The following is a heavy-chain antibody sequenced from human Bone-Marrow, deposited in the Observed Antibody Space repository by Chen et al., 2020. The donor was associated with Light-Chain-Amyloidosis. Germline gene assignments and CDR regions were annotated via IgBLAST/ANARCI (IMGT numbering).Heavy chain of an antibody. CDR2: INHSGST. CDR1: GGSFSGYY. CDR3: ARKLGGPFWY. V-gene: IGHV4-34*01. J-gene: IGHJ4*02. D-gene: IGHD3-10*01. Sequence: QVQLQQWGAGLLKPSETLSLTCAVYGGSFSGYYWSWIRQPPGKGLEWIGEINHSGSTNYNPSLKSRVTISVDTSKNQFSLKLRSVTAADTAVYYCARKLGGPFWYWGQGTLVTVSS.